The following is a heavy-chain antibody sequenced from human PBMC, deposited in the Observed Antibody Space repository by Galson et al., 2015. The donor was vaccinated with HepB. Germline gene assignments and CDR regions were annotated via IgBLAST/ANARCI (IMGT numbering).Heavy chain of an antibody. CDR3: ARDGGLGNPYYFDF. CDR2: IWNDGSDK. Sequence: SLRLSCAVSGFTFDNYGIHWVRQAPGKGLEWVAVIWNDGSDKKYVESVKGRFTISRDNSKNTVYLHMNSLRAEDTAVYYCARDGGLGNPYYFDFWGHGTLVTVSS. J-gene: IGHJ4*01. V-gene: IGHV3-33*01. D-gene: IGHD7-27*01. CDR1: GFTFDNYG.